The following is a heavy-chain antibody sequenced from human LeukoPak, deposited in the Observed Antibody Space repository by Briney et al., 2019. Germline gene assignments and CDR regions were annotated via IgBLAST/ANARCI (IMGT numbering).Heavy chain of an antibody. Sequence: SETLSLTCTVSGGSISSYYWSWIRQPPGKGLEWIGYIYTSGSTNYNPSLKSRVTISVDTSKNQFSLKLSSVTAADTAVYYCARTLRSSEQGRYKNWFDPWGQGTLVTVSS. J-gene: IGHJ5*02. V-gene: IGHV4-4*09. CDR2: IYTSGST. CDR1: GGSISSYY. D-gene: IGHD6-6*01. CDR3: ARTLRSSEQGRYKNWFDP.